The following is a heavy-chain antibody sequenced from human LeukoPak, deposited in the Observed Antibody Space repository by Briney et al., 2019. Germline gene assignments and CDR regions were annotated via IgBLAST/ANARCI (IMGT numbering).Heavy chain of an antibody. V-gene: IGHV3-30-3*01. Sequence: PGRSLRLSCAASGFTFSSYAMHWVRQAPGKGLEWVAVISYDGSNKYYADSVKGRFTISRDNSKNALYLQVNSLRAEDTAVYYCARETALIAGRFDPWGQGTLDTVSS. CDR3: ARETALIAGRFDP. D-gene: IGHD1-14*01. CDR1: GFTFSSYA. CDR2: ISYDGSNK. J-gene: IGHJ5*02.